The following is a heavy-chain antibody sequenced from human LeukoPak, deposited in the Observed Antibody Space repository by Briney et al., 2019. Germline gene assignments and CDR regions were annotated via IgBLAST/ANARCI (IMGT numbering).Heavy chain of an antibody. CDR3: AKAGSGSGSYAFDI. Sequence: GGSLRLSCAASGFTFSSYAMSWVRQAPGKGLEWVSAISGSGGSTYYADSVKGLFTISRDNSKTTLYLQMNSLRAEDTAVYYCAKAGSGSGSYAFDIWGQGTVVTVSS. V-gene: IGHV3-23*01. J-gene: IGHJ3*02. D-gene: IGHD3-10*01. CDR2: ISGSGGST. CDR1: GFTFSSYA.